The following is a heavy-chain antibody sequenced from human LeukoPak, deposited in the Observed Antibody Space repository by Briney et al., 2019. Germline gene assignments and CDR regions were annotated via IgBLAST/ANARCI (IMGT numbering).Heavy chain of an antibody. J-gene: IGHJ4*02. V-gene: IGHV3-21*01. D-gene: IGHD5-18*01. CDR2: ISSSSSYI. CDR1: GFTFSSYS. Sequence: GGSLRLSCAASGFTFSSYSMNWVRQAPGKGLEWVSSISSSSSYIYYADSVKGRFTISRDNAKNSLYLQMNSLRAEDTAVYYRARDGAWDSYGLFDYWGQGTLVTVSS. CDR3: ARDGAWDSYGLFDY.